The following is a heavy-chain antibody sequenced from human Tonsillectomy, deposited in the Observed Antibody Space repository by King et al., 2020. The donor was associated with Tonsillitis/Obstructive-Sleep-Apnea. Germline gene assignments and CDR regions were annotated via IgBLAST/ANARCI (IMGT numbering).Heavy chain of an antibody. Sequence: VQLVESGSDLKKPGASVKVSCKASGYTFTSYAMNWVRQAPGQGLECMGWINTNTGNPAYAQGFTGRFVFSLDTSVSTAYLQISSLKAEDTAVYYCATPRSDIVVVVAATQGFDYWGQGTLVTVSS. J-gene: IGHJ4*02. CDR2: INTNTGNP. V-gene: IGHV7-4-1*02. CDR3: ATPRSDIVVVVAATQGFDY. D-gene: IGHD2-15*01. CDR1: GYTFTSYA.